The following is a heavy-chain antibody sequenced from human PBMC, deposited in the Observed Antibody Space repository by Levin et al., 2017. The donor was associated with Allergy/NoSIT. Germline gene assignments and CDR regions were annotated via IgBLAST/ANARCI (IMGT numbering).Heavy chain of an antibody. CDR2: ISYDGSNK. CDR3: AKDWRWLVRNYYYGMDV. J-gene: IGHJ6*02. D-gene: IGHD6-19*01. V-gene: IGHV3-30*18. CDR1: GFTFSSYG. Sequence: GESLKISCAASGFTFSSYGMHWVRQAPGKGLEWVAVISYDGSNKYYADSVKGRFTISRDNSKNTLYLQMNSLRAEDTAVYYCAKDWRWLVRNYYYGMDVWGQGTTVTVSS.